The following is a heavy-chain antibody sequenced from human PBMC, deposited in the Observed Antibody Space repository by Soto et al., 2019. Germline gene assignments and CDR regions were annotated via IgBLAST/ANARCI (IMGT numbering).Heavy chain of an antibody. CDR2: IYYSGST. CDR3: ATGQIQLWHNWFDP. CDR1: GGSISSYY. Sequence: SETLSLTCTVSGGSISSYYWRWIRQPPGKGLEWMGYIYYSGSTNYNPSLKSRVTISVDTSKNQFSLKLSSVTAADTAVYYCATGQIQLWHNWFDPWGQGTLVTVSS. D-gene: IGHD5-18*01. J-gene: IGHJ5*02. V-gene: IGHV4-59*01.